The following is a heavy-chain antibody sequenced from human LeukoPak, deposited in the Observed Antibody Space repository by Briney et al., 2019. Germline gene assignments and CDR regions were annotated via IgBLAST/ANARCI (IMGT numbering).Heavy chain of an antibody. CDR3: ARVGLGYCSSTSCYFDY. CDR2: IIPIFGTA. Sequence: ASVKVSCKTSGGTFSSYAISWVRQAPGQGLGRMGGIIPIFGTANYAQKFQGRVTITADESTSTAYMELSSLRSEDTAVYYCARVGLGYCSSTSCYFDYWGQGTLVTVSS. V-gene: IGHV1-69*13. D-gene: IGHD2-2*01. J-gene: IGHJ4*02. CDR1: GGTFSSYA.